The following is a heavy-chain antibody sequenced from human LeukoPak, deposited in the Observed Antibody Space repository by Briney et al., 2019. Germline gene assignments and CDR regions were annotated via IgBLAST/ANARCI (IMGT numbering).Heavy chain of an antibody. J-gene: IGHJ3*02. CDR3: ARVDIVATGGAFDI. V-gene: IGHV4-61*02. D-gene: IGHD5-12*01. Sequence: SQTLSLTCTVSGGSISSGSYYWSWIRQPAGKGLEWIGRIYTSGSTNYNPSLKSRVTISVDTSKNQFSLKLSSVTAADTAVYYCARVDIVATGGAFDIWGQGTMVTVSS. CDR1: GGSISSGSYY. CDR2: IYTSGST.